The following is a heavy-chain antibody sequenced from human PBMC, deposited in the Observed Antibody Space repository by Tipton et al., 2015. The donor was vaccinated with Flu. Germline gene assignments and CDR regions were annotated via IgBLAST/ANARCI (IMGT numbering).Heavy chain of an antibody. V-gene: IGHV4-59*08. D-gene: IGHD1-26*01. CDR3: ARHGIYSGSYLWYYYYGMDV. Sequence: TLSLTCTVSGGSISSYYWSWIRQPPGKGLERIGYIYYSVSTNYTPSLKSRVTISVDTSKNQFSLKLSSVTAADTAVYYCARHGIYSGSYLWYYYYGMDVWGQGTTVTVSS. CDR1: GGSISSYY. J-gene: IGHJ6*02. CDR2: IYYSVST.